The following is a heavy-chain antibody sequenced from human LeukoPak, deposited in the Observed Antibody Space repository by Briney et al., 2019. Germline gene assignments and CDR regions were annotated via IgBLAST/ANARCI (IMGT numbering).Heavy chain of an antibody. V-gene: IGHV3-30*01. D-gene: IGHD3-22*01. Sequence: GMSLRLSCAASIFTFNSYAMHWVRQAPGKGLECVAVISYDGSNKYYADSVKGRFTISRDNSKNTMYLQMNSLRGEDTAVYYCARGRVTMIVVVSDAFDMWGQGTMVTVSS. CDR1: IFTFNSYA. J-gene: IGHJ3*02. CDR3: ARGRVTMIVVVSDAFDM. CDR2: ISYDGSNK.